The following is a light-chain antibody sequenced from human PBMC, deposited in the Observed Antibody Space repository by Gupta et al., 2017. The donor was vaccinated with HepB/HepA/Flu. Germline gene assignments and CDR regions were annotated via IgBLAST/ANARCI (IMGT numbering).Light chain of an antibody. V-gene: IGKV4-1*01. CDR3: QQYSTPPFT. J-gene: IGKJ3*01. CDR2: WAS. Sequence: DIVMTQSPDSLAVSLGQKVTINCKSSQSVLDRSNNKNFLAWYQQRPRQPPKLLIYWASTRQSGVPDRFSGSGYGTDFSRTINSLQAEDVAVYYCQQYSTPPFTFGPGTKLEIK. CDR1: QSVLDRSNNKNF.